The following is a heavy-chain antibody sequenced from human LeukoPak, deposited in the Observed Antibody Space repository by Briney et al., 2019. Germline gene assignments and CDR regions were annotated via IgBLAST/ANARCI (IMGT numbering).Heavy chain of an antibody. CDR3: ARHISPSGQWWEVVIAYFDY. Sequence: PSETLFLTCTVSGGSISSSSYYWGWIRQPPGKGLEWIGSIYYSGSTYYNPSLKSRVTISVDTSKNQFSLKLSSVTAADTAVYYCARHISPSGQWWEVVIAYFDYWGQGTLVTVSS. CDR2: IYYSGST. CDR1: GGSISSSSYY. D-gene: IGHD3-22*01. J-gene: IGHJ4*02. V-gene: IGHV4-39*01.